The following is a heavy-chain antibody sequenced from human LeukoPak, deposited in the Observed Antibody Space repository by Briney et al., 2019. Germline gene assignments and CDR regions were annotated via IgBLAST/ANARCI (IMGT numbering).Heavy chain of an antibody. J-gene: IGHJ4*02. D-gene: IGHD6-13*01. CDR1: GYSISSGYY. V-gene: IGHV4-38-2*02. Sequence: SETLSLTCTVSGYSISSGYYWGWIRQAPGKGLEWIGSIYNSGSTYYNPSLKSRVTISVDMSKNQFSLKMSSVTAADTAVYYCANVYSSSWYTTFSFDYWGQGTLVTVSS. CDR3: ANVYSSSWYTTFSFDY. CDR2: IYNSGST.